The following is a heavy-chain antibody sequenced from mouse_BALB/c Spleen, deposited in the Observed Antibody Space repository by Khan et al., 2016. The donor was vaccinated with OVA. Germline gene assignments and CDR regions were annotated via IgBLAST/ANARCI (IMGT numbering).Heavy chain of an antibody. CDR3: ARISSYWYSDV. CDR1: GYTFTNYG. D-gene: IGHD6-2*01. V-gene: IGHV9-1*02. J-gene: IGHJ1*01. CDR2: INTYTGEP. Sequence: QVQLKQSGPELKKPGETVRISCKASGYTFTNYGMNWVKQAPGKGLKWMGWINTYTGEPTYADDFKGRFAFSLETSASTAYLQINNLKNEDMTTFFCARISSYWYSDVWGAGTTVTVSS.